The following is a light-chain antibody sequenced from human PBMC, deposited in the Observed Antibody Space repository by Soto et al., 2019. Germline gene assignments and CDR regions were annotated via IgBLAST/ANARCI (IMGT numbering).Light chain of an antibody. V-gene: IGKV3-20*01. J-gene: IGKJ1*01. CDR1: QSITNNY. Sequence: EIGLTHSPGTLSLSPGERATLSCRASQSITNNYLAWYQQKPGRAHRLLIYGASSRATGIPDRFSGSGSGTDFTLTISRLEPEDFAVYYCQQYGSSPATFGQGTKVDI. CDR2: GAS. CDR3: QQYGSSPAT.